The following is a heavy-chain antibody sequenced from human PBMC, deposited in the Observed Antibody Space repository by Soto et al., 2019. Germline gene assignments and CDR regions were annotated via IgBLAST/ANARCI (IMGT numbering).Heavy chain of an antibody. CDR1: GFTFSSYS. CDR3: KPKVTSLVSPAWYYYGMDV. V-gene: IGHV3-23*01. J-gene: IGHJ6*02. CDR2: ISGSGGST. D-gene: IGHD4-4*01. Sequence: GGSLRLSCAASGFTFSSYSMSWVRQAPGKGLEWVSAISGSGGSTYYADSVKGRFTISRDNSKNTLYLQMNSLRAEDTAVYYCKPKVTSLVSPAWYYYGMDVWGQGTTVTVSS.